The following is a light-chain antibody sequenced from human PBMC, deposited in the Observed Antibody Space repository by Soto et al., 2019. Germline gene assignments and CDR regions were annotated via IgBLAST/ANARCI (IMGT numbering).Light chain of an antibody. CDR2: GAS. Sequence: EIVLTQSPGTLSLSPGERATLSCRASQSVSSNLAWYQQKPGQAPSLLIYGASTRATGIPARFSGSGSGTEFTLTISSLQSEDFAVYYCQQYSNWPPYTFGQGTKLEIK. V-gene: IGKV3-15*01. CDR1: QSVSSN. CDR3: QQYSNWPPYT. J-gene: IGKJ2*01.